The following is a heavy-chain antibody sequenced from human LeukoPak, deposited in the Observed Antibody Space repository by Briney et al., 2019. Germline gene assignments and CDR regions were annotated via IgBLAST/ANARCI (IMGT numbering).Heavy chain of an antibody. Sequence: SETLSLTCSVSGGSITSSSFYGGWIRQSPEKGLEWIGSFYYTGSAYHNPSLKSRVTISGDTSKNQFSLKLSSVTAADTAVYYCATYYDIFDYWGQGTLVTVSS. CDR1: GGSITSSSFY. V-gene: IGHV4-39*07. CDR3: ATYYDIFDY. CDR2: FYYTGSA. D-gene: IGHD3-9*01. J-gene: IGHJ4*02.